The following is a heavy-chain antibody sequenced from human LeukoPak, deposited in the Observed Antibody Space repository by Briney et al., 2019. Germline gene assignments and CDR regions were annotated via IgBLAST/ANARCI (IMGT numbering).Heavy chain of an antibody. J-gene: IGHJ4*02. D-gene: IGHD3-22*01. CDR1: GFTFGSYW. CDR3: AKDHESDGYPCLDH. CDR2: INTDGSST. Sequence: GGSLRLSCAASGFTFGSYWMHWVRQAPGKGLVWVSRINTDGSSTSYADAVRGRFTISRDNSRNTLSLQMDSLRAEDTAVYYCAKDHESDGYPCLDHWGLGTLVTVSS. V-gene: IGHV3-74*01.